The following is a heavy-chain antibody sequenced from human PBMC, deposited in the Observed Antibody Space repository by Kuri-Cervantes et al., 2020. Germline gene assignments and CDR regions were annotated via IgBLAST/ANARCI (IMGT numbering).Heavy chain of an antibody. V-gene: IGHV4-59*01. CDR3: ARYYYGIKGFDY. CDR1: GGSISEFY. CDR2: ISDRGAI. D-gene: IGHD3-16*01. J-gene: IGHJ4*02. Sequence: GSLRLSCTVSGGSISEFYWTWIRQSPGKRMEWIGYISDRGAIDYNPFLKSRVTILVDTSKSQFSLKLTSVTAADAAIYFCARYYYGIKGFDYWGRGTLFTVSS.